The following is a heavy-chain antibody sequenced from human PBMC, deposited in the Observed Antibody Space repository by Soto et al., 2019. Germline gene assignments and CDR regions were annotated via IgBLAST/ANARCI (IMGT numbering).Heavy chain of an antibody. CDR2: IWYDGSNK. CDR3: ARDPGNCGGDCYQDY. D-gene: IGHD2-21*02. CDR1: GFTFRSYG. Sequence: QVQLVESGGGVVQPGRSLRLSCAASGFTFRSYGMHWVRQAPGKGLEWVAVIWYDGSNKYYADSVKGRFTISRDNSKNTLYLQMNSLRAEDTAVYYCARDPGNCGGDCYQDYWGQGTLVTVSS. J-gene: IGHJ4*02. V-gene: IGHV3-33*01.